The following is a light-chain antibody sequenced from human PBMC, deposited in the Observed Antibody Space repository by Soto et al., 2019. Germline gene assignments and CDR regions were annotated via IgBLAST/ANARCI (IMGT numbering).Light chain of an antibody. Sequence: QSGLTQPPSASVSPGQSVTMSCTGTSSDVGAYDYVSWYQQHPGKAPKLMIYEINKRPSGVPDRFSGSKSGNTASLTVSGLQAEDEADYYCSSFAGSNNFPYVFGTGTKVTVL. J-gene: IGLJ1*01. CDR1: SSDVGAYDY. CDR2: EIN. V-gene: IGLV2-8*01. CDR3: SSFAGSNNFPYV.